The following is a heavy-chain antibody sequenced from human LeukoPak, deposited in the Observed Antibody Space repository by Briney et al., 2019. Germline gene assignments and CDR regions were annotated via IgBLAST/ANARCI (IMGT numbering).Heavy chain of an antibody. CDR2: INPNRGDT. V-gene: IGHV1-2*02. CDR3: TRDLLGFATTPLSD. J-gene: IGHJ4*02. CDR1: GYTFTGYY. D-gene: IGHD4-17*01. Sequence: ASVKVSCKASGYTFTGYYMHWVRQAPGQGLEWMGWINPNRGDTNYAQKFQGRVTMIRDTSISTAFMELTRLTADDTAVYYCTRDLLGFATTPLSDWGQGTLVTVSS.